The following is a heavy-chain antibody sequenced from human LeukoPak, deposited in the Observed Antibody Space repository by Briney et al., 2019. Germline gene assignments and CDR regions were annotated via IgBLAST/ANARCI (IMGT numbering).Heavy chain of an antibody. CDR3: ARKRRVVCFDY. J-gene: IGHJ4*02. V-gene: IGHV4-34*01. D-gene: IGHD3-16*01. Sequence: PSETLSLTCAVYGGSFGGYYWSWVRQPPGKGLEWIGEIHHSGSTNYNPSLKSRVTISVDTSKNQFSLKLSSVTAADTAVYYCARKRRVVCFDYWGQGTLVTVSS. CDR1: GGSFGGYY. CDR2: IHHSGST.